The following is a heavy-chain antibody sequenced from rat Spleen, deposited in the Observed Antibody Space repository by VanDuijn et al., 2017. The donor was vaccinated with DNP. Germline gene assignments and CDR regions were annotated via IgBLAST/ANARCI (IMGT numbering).Heavy chain of an antibody. V-gene: IGHV3-1*01. CDR1: DDSITSNY. CDR2: ISYSGST. Sequence: EVQLQESGPGLVKPSQSLSLTCSVTDDSITSNYWAWIRKFPGNKMEWMGYISYSGSTGYNPSLRSRISITRDTSKNQFFLHLNSVTTEDTATYYCARFGPDLDYWGQGVMVTVSS. J-gene: IGHJ2*01. CDR3: ARFGPDLDY. D-gene: IGHD3-1*01.